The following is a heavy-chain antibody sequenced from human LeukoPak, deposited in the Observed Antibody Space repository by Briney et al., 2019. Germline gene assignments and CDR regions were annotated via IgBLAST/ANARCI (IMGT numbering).Heavy chain of an antibody. CDR1: GFTFSSYS. V-gene: IGHV3-21*01. Sequence: PGGSLRLSCAASGFTFSSYSMNWVRQAPGKGLEWVSSISSSSSYIYYADSVKGRFTISRDNAKNSLYLQMNSLRAEDTAVYYCARETLSPYSYEPFDYWGQGTLVTVSS. CDR2: ISSSSSYI. D-gene: IGHD5-18*01. J-gene: IGHJ4*02. CDR3: ARETLSPYSYEPFDY.